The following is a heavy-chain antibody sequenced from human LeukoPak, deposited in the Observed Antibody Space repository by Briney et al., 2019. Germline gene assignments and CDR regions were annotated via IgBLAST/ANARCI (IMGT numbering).Heavy chain of an antibody. J-gene: IGHJ4*02. Sequence: GASVKVSCKASGYTFTGYYMHWVRQAPGQGLEWMGWINTNTGNPTYAQGFTGRFVFSLDTSVSTAYLQISSLKAEDTAVYYCAQGGYSRSWGALFDYWGQGTLVTVSS. V-gene: IGHV7-4-1*02. CDR2: INTNTGNP. D-gene: IGHD6-13*01. CDR3: AQGGYSRSWGALFDY. CDR1: GYTFTGYY.